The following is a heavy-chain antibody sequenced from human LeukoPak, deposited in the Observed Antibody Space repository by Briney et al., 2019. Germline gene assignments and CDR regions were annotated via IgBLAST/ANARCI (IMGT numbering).Heavy chain of an antibody. J-gene: IGHJ5*02. CDR3: ARDAASGSNWFDP. CDR2: ISPSSSSI. V-gene: IGHV3-48*01. CDR1: GFTFSSYS. D-gene: IGHD2-15*01. Sequence: GGSLRLSCAASGFTFSSYSMNWVRQAPGKGLQWVSYISPSSSSIYYADSVKGRFTISRDNAKNSLYLQMNSLRAEDTAVYYCARDAASGSNWFDPWGQGTLVTVSS.